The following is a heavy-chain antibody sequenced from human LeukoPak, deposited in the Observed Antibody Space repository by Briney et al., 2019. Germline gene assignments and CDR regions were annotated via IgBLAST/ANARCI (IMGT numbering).Heavy chain of an antibody. CDR1: GFTFSSYW. CDR2: AYSGGST. D-gene: IGHD3-10*01. J-gene: IGHJ2*01. CDR3: AREALGRYYFDL. V-gene: IGHV3-66*01. Sequence: GGSLRLSCAASGFTFSSYWMSWVRQAPGKGLEWVSAAYSGGSTYYADSVKGRLTISRDNSKNTLYLQMNSLRAEDTAVYYCAREALGRYYFDLWGRGTLVTVSS.